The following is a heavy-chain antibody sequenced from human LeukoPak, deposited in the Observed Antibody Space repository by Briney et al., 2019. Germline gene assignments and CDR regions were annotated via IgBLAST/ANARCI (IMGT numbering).Heavy chain of an antibody. CDR1: GFTFSNAW. J-gene: IGHJ6*03. Sequence: GGSLRLSCAASGFTFSNAWMSWVRQAPGKGLEWVGRIKSKTDGGTTDYAAPVKGRFTISGDDSKNTLYLQMNSLKTEDTTVYYCTSRAIVVGPAAEQYYMDVWGKGTTVTVS. D-gene: IGHD2-2*01. CDR3: TSRAIVVGPAAEQYYMDV. V-gene: IGHV3-15*01. CDR2: IKSKTDGGTT.